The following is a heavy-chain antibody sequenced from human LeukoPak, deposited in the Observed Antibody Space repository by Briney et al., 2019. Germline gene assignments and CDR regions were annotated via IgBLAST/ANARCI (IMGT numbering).Heavy chain of an antibody. CDR3: ARQRYSSGWYRYYFDY. CDR1: GGSVSSSHYY. CDR2: ISYSGST. J-gene: IGHJ4*02. Sequence: SETLSLTCTVSGGSVSSSHYYWGWIRQPPGKGLEWIGSISYSGSTYYNPSLKSRVTISVDTSKNQFSLKLSSVTAADTAVYYCARQRYSSGWYRYYFDYWGQGTLVTVSS. V-gene: IGHV4-39*01. D-gene: IGHD6-19*01.